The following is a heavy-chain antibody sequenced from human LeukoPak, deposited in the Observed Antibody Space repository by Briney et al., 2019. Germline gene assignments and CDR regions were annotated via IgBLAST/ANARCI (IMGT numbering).Heavy chain of an antibody. Sequence: PGRSLRLSCTASGFSISRDSMNWDRQAPRKGLEWVSYINGGSSPIYYADSVRGRFTISRDNAKNSLYLQMNSLRAEDTAVYYCVRDNPGCCGVVPANIDDYWGQGPLVTVSS. D-gene: IGHD2-15*01. CDR2: INGGSSPI. CDR1: GFSISRDS. V-gene: IGHV3-48*01. CDR3: VRDNPGCCGVVPANIDDY. J-gene: IGHJ4*02.